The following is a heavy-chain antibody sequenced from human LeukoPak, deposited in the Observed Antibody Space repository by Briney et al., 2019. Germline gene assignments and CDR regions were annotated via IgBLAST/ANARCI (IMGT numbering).Heavy chain of an antibody. D-gene: IGHD6-6*01. CDR3: ARVRAFRIAARSFDY. J-gene: IGHJ4*02. Sequence: SVKVSCKASGGTFSSYAINWVRQAPGQGLEWVGGIILVFGTANYAHKFQGRVTITTDESTSTAYMEVSSLRSEDTAVYYCARVRAFRIAARSFDYWGQGTLVTVSS. CDR1: GGTFSSYA. V-gene: IGHV1-69*05. CDR2: IILVFGTA.